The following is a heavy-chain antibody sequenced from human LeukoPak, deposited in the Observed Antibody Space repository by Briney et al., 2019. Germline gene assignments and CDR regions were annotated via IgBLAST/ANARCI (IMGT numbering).Heavy chain of an antibody. Sequence: GGSLRLSCAASGFTFSSYAMSWVRQAPGKGLEWVSGISGSGGSTHYADSVKDRFTISRDNSKNALYLQMNSLRAEDTAVYYCAKETVVVVAATPDTFDIWGQGTMVTVSS. CDR3: AKETVVVVAATPDTFDI. CDR1: GFTFSSYA. D-gene: IGHD2-15*01. V-gene: IGHV3-23*01. CDR2: ISGSGGST. J-gene: IGHJ3*02.